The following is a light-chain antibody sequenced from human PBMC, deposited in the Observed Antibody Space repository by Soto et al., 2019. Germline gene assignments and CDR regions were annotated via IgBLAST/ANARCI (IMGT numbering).Light chain of an antibody. J-gene: IGKJ1*01. Sequence: DIVLTQSPGTLSLSPGERATLSCRASQSVSSSFLAWYQQKPGQAPRLLLYGASSRATGIPDRFSGSGSGTDLTLTISRLEHEAFAVYYCKQYGSSPPWTFGQGTKVEIK. CDR2: GAS. CDR1: QSVSSSF. CDR3: KQYGSSPPWT. V-gene: IGKV3-20*01.